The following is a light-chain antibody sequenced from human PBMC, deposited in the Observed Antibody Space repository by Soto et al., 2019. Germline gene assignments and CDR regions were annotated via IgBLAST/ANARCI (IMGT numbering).Light chain of an antibody. Sequence: QSVLTQPPSVSGAPGQMVTISCTGSYCNIGAGYDVPWYQQLPGTAPKLLIYGNSNRPSGVSDRFSGSKSGTSASLAITGVQDEDEADYYCHTYYNSLSASVFGGGTKLTVL. CDR2: GNS. CDR3: HTYYNSLSASV. V-gene: IGLV1-40*01. J-gene: IGLJ2*01. CDR1: YCNIGAGYD.